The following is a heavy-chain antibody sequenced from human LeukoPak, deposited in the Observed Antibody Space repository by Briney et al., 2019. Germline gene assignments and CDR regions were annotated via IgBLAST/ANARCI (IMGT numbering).Heavy chain of an antibody. V-gene: IGHV4-59*01. D-gene: IGHD6-13*01. J-gene: IGHJ4*02. CDR3: ARGADGPPLDY. Sequence: SETLSLTCTVSGGSISGYYWSWIRQPPGKGLQWLGCIYYSGNTNYNPSLKSRVTISVDTSKNQFSLKLSSVTAADTAVYYCARGADGPPLDYWGQGTLVTVSS. CDR1: GGSISGYY. CDR2: IYYSGNT.